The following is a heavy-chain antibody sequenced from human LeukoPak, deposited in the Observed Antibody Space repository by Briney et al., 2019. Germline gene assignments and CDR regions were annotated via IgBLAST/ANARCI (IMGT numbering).Heavy chain of an antibody. J-gene: IGHJ4*02. Sequence: ASVKVSCKASGYTFTDYYIHWVRQAPGQGLEWMGWINPNSGGTNYAQKFQGRVTMTRDTSISTAYMELSRLRSEDTAVYYCARAHSGYDSSDYWGQGTLVTVSS. V-gene: IGHV1-2*02. CDR2: INPNSGGT. CDR1: GYTFTDYY. CDR3: ARAHSGYDSSDY. D-gene: IGHD5-12*01.